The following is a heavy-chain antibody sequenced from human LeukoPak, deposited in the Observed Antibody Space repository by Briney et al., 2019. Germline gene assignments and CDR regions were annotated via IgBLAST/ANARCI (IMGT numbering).Heavy chain of an antibody. D-gene: IGHD7-27*01. CDR2: IYCSGST. Sequence: KPSETLSLTCTVSGGSISSYYWSWIRQPPGKGLEWIGYIYCSGSTNYNPSLKSRVTISVDTSKSQFSLKLSSVTAADTAVYYCARRSGDDAFDIWGQGTMVTVSS. CDR1: GGSISSYY. J-gene: IGHJ3*02. V-gene: IGHV4-59*01. CDR3: ARRSGDDAFDI.